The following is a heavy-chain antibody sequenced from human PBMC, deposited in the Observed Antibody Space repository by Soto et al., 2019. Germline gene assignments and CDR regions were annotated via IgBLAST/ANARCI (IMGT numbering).Heavy chain of an antibody. V-gene: IGHV4-30-2*01. CDR3: ARGPPFH. Sequence: SETLSLTCAFSGCSISSGGYSWSWIRQPPGKGLEWIGYIYHSGSTYYNPSLKSRVTISVDRSKNQFSLKLSSVTAADTAVYYCARGPPFHWGQGTLVTVSS. CDR2: IYHSGST. CDR1: GCSISSGGYS. D-gene: IGHD3-16*01. J-gene: IGHJ4*02.